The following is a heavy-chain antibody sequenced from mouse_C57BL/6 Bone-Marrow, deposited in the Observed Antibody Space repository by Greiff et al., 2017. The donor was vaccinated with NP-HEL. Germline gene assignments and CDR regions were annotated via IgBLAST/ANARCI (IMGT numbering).Heavy chain of an antibody. CDR3: ARDLYGSSYDYAMDY. V-gene: IGHV5-16*01. D-gene: IGHD1-1*01. CDR2: INYDGSST. Sequence: EVKLMESEGGLVQPGSSMKLSCTASGFTFSDYYMAWVRQVPEKGLEWVANINYDGSSTYYLDSLKSRFIISIDNAKNILYLQMSSLKSEDTATYYCARDLYGSSYDYAMDYWGQGTSVTVSS. CDR1: GFTFSDYY. J-gene: IGHJ4*01.